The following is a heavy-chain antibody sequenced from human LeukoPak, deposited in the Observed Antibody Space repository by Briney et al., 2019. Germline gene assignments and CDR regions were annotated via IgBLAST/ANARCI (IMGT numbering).Heavy chain of an antibody. V-gene: IGHV3-48*04. CDR1: GFTFSSYG. Sequence: PGGSLRLSCAASGFTFSSYGMNWVRQAPGKGLEWVSYISATRDSIYYADSVMGRFTISRDNAKNSLFLQMNSLRAEDTAVYYCARVSLDYYDSSGYYYLFDYWGQGTLVTVSS. J-gene: IGHJ4*02. D-gene: IGHD3-22*01. CDR2: ISATRDSI. CDR3: ARVSLDYYDSSGYYYLFDY.